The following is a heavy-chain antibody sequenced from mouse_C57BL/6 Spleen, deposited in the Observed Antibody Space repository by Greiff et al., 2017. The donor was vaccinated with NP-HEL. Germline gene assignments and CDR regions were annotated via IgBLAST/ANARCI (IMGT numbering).Heavy chain of an antibody. CDR3: TRGHLLDYAMDY. V-gene: IGHV5-9-1*02. Sequence: EVMLVESGEGLVKPGGSLKLSCAASGFTFSSYAMSWVRQTPEKRLEWVAYISSGGDYIYYADTVKGRFTISRDNARNTLYLQMSSLKSEDTAMYYCTRGHLLDYAMDYWGQGTSVTVSS. CDR2: ISSGGDYI. CDR1: GFTFSSYA. J-gene: IGHJ4*01. D-gene: IGHD1-1*01.